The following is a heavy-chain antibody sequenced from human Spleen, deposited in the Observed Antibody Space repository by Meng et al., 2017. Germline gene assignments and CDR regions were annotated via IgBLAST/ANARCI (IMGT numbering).Heavy chain of an antibody. J-gene: IGHJ4*02. CDR2: LSGGGFTT. Sequence: GESLKISCVASGFTFSNYAMSWVRHAPGKGLEWVSALSGGGFTTYYADSVKGRFAISRHNSKNTLYLQMNSLRAKDTALYYCAKYSYGLGDYLDYWGQGALVTVSS. CDR1: GFTFSNYA. D-gene: IGHD3-10*01. CDR3: AKYSYGLGDYLDY. V-gene: IGHV3-23*01.